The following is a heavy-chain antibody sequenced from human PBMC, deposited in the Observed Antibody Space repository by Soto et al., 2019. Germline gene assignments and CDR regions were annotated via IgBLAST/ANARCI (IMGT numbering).Heavy chain of an antibody. D-gene: IGHD5-12*01. CDR2: IKPNGGAT. CDR1: GDSFNDYY. Sequence: ASVKVSCKTSGDSFNDYYIHWVRQAPGQGLEWKGWIKPNGGATKYAQKFQGRVTVTRDTSIRTVYMELSSLRSDDTAVYYCARESGGATATLDYYYFYMDVWGKGTTVTVSS. V-gene: IGHV1-2*02. J-gene: IGHJ6*03. CDR3: ARESGGATATLDYYYFYMDV.